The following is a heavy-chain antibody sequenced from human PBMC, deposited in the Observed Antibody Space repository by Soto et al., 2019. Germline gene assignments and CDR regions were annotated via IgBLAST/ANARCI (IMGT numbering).Heavy chain of an antibody. CDR1: GGSISSGDYY. CDR2: IYYTGRT. J-gene: IGHJ6*02. D-gene: IGHD3-22*01. Sequence: SETLSLTCTVSGGSISSGDYYWCWIRQPPGKGLEWIGYIYYTGRTYYNPSLKSRLTISVDTSKNQFSLKLSSVTAADTALYYCAREKCYDSGGYPTGSLDFWGQGTSLTRSS. V-gene: IGHV4-30-4*01. CDR3: AREKCYDSGGYPTGSLDF.